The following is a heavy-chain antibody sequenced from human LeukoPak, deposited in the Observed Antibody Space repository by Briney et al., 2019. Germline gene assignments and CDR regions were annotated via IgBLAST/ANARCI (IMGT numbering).Heavy chain of an antibody. CDR3: ARAGYGIDW. Sequence: GGSLRLSCAASGFTFNIYWMTWVRQAPGKGLEWVANIKEDGTEKYYVDSVKGRFTISRDNANNSLYLQMNSLRVEDTAVYYCARAGYGIDWGGQGTLVAVSS. J-gene: IGHJ4*02. CDR1: GFTFNIYW. CDR2: IKEDGTEK. D-gene: IGHD3-9*01. V-gene: IGHV3-7*04.